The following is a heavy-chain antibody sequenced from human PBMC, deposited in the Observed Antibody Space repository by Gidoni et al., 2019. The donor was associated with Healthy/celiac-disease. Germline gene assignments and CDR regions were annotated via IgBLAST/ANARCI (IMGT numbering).Heavy chain of an antibody. Sequence: EVQLVESGGVVVQPGGSLRLSCAASGFTFDDYTRHWVRQAPGKGLEWVSLSSWDGGSTYYADSVKGRFTISRDNSKNTLYLQMNSLRTEDTALYYCAKDIGPYDSSGYPDYGGQGTLVTVSS. D-gene: IGHD3-22*01. V-gene: IGHV3-43*01. CDR2: SSWDGGST. J-gene: IGHJ4*02. CDR3: AKDIGPYDSSGYPDY. CDR1: GFTFDDYT.